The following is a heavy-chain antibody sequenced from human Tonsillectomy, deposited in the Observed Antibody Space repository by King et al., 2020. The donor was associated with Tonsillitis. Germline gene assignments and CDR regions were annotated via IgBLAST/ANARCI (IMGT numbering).Heavy chain of an antibody. J-gene: IGHJ4*02. CDR2: LYYSGIT. CDR1: GGSLTSHH. Sequence: QVQLQESGPGLVKPSETLSLTCTVSGGSLTSHHCSWVRHSPGKGRECIGYLYYSGITTNNPSLKSRVTISGDTAKNQFSLKLASVTAADTAVYFCAGTRSSAFYYDFWGQGSLVTVSS. CDR3: AGTRSSAFYYDF. D-gene: IGHD6-19*01. V-gene: IGHV4-59*11.